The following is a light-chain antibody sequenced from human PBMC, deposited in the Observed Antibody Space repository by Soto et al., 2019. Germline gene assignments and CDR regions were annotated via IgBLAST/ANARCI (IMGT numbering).Light chain of an antibody. CDR2: GAS. CDR1: QSVSTK. CDR3: QQHDQGWT. J-gene: IGKJ1*01. Sequence: EMVMTQSPATLSVSLGERATLSCRASQSVSTKLVWYQQKPGQAPRLLIYGASTRATGIPARFSGSGSGTEFALTISSLQSEDFAVYYCQQHDQGWTFGQGTKVVIK. V-gene: IGKV3-15*01.